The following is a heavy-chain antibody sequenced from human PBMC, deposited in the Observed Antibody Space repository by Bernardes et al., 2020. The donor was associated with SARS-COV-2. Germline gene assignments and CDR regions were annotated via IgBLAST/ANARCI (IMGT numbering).Heavy chain of an antibody. CDR2: IYYSWST. D-gene: IGHD1-26*01. CDR1: GGSISSYY. Sequence: SATLSLTCTVSGGSISSYYWSWIRQPPGKGLEWIGYIYYSWSTNYNPSLKSRVTISVDTSKNQFSLKLSSVTAADTAVYYCARNFRPQSLGLTPYWYFDLWGRGTLVTVSS. CDR3: ARNFRPQSLGLTPYWYFDL. J-gene: IGHJ2*01. V-gene: IGHV4-59*08.